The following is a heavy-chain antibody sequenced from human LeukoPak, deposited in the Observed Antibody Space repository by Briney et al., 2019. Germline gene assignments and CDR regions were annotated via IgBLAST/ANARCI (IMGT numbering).Heavy chain of an antibody. CDR3: AKGIAVAGSDY. CDR2: IKQDGSEK. J-gene: IGHJ4*02. V-gene: IGHV3-7*01. D-gene: IGHD6-19*01. Sequence: PGGSLRLSCAASGFTFSSYAMSWVRQAPGKGLEWVANIKQDGSEKYYVDSVKGRFTISRDNAKNSLYLQMNSLRAEDTAVYYCAKGIAVAGSDYWGQGTLVTVSS. CDR1: GFTFSSYA.